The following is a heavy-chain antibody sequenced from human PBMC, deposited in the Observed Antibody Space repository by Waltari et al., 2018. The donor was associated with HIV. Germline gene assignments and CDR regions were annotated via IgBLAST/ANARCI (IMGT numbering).Heavy chain of an antibody. CDR2: IYYSGST. CDR3: AALGSDTAMAGDYYGMDV. D-gene: IGHD5-18*01. J-gene: IGHJ6*02. CDR1: GGSISSGGYY. Sequence: QVQLHESGPGLVKPSQTLSLTCTVSGGSISSGGYYWSWIRPHPGKGLEWIGYIYYSGSTYYNPSLKSLVTISVDTSKNQFSLKLSSVTAADTAVYYCAALGSDTAMAGDYYGMDVWGQGTTVTVSS. V-gene: IGHV4-31*01.